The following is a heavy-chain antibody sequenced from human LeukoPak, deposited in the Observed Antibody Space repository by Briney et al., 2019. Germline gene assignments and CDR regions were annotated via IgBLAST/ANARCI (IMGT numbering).Heavy chain of an antibody. CDR1: GYSFTSYW. J-gene: IGHJ3*02. CDR3: ARHRGYYDFWSGYLTDDAFDI. Sequence: GESLQISCKGSGYSFTSYWIGGVRQMPGKGLEWMGIIYPGDSDTRYSPSFQGQVTISADKSISTAYLQWSSLKASDTAMYYCARHRGYYDFWSGYLTDDAFDIWGQGTMVTVSS. V-gene: IGHV5-51*01. CDR2: IYPGDSDT. D-gene: IGHD3-3*01.